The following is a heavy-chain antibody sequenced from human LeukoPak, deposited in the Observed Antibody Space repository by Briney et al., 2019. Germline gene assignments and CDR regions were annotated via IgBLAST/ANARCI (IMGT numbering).Heavy chain of an antibody. CDR1: GGSISSYY. CDR3: TRGEMAPTYFDY. J-gene: IGHJ4*02. CDR2: IYYSGST. D-gene: IGHD5-24*01. Sequence: SETLSLTCTVSGGSISSYYWSWIRHPPGKGLEWIGYIYYSGSTNYNPSLKSRVTISVDTSKNQFSLKLSSVTAADTAVYYCTRGEMAPTYFDYWGQGTLVTVSS. V-gene: IGHV4-59*01.